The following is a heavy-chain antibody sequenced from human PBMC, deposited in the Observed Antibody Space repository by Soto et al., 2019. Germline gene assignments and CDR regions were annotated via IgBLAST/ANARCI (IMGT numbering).Heavy chain of an antibody. V-gene: IGHV1-18*01. D-gene: IGHD6-6*01. CDR1: GYTFTNYG. CDR3: ASRSGQLPYYFDY. CDR2: ISAYKGNT. J-gene: IGHJ4*02. Sequence: ASVKVSCKASGYTFTNYGISWVRQAPGQGLEWMGWISAYKGNTNYAQKFQGRVTMTTGTSTSTAYMELRSLRSDDTAVYYCASRSGQLPYYFDYWGQGTLVTSPQ.